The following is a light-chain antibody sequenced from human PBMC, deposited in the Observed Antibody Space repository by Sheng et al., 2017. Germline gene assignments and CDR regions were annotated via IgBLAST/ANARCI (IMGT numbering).Light chain of an antibody. Sequence: QSVLTQPPSVSGAPGQRVTISCTGSSSNIGTGYDVHWYQQLPGTAPKLLIYGNNNRPSGVPDRFSGSKSGTSASLAITGLQADDEADYYCQSYDSSLSVVFGGGTKLT. J-gene: IGLJ2*01. V-gene: IGLV1-40*01. CDR1: SSNIGTGYD. CDR2: GNN. CDR3: QSYDSSLSVV.